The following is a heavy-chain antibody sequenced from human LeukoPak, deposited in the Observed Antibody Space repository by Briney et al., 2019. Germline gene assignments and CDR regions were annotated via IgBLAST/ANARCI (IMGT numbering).Heavy chain of an antibody. Sequence: MSSETLSLTCAVYGGSFSGYYWTWIRQPAGKGLEWIGHIYTTGTTNYNPSLKSRVTMSVDTSKNHFSLILSSVTAADTAVYYCASSLRYYGYYWFDPWGQGTLVTVSS. CDR1: GGSFSGYY. D-gene: IGHD3-10*01. CDR3: ASSLRYYGYYWFDP. J-gene: IGHJ5*02. CDR2: IYTTGTT. V-gene: IGHV4-59*10.